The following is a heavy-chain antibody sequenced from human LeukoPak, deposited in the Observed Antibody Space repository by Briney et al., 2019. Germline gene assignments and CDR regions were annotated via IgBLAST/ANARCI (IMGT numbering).Heavy chain of an antibody. V-gene: IGHV3-21*01. CDR3: ARGDCSGGSCYWVY. CDR1: GFTFSNYY. CDR2: ISSGSNYI. Sequence: GGSLRLSCAASGFTFSNYYMNWVRQAPGKGLEWVSSISSGSNYIYYADSLKGRFTISRDNAKNSLYLQMNSLRAEDTAVYYCARGDCSGGSCYWVYWGQGTLVTVSS. D-gene: IGHD2-15*01. J-gene: IGHJ4*02.